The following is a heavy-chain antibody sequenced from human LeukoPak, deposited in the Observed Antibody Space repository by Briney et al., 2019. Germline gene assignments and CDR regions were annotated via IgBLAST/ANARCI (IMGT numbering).Heavy chain of an antibody. CDR1: GFTFSSYW. Sequence: GGSLRLSGAASGFTFSSYWMSWVRQAPGKGLEWVANIKQDGSEKYYVDSVKGRFTISRDNAKNSLYLQMNSLRAEDTAVYYCARGTAAAGTYYFDYWGQGTLVTVSS. J-gene: IGHJ4*02. V-gene: IGHV3-7*01. D-gene: IGHD6-13*01. CDR2: IKQDGSEK. CDR3: ARGTAAAGTYYFDY.